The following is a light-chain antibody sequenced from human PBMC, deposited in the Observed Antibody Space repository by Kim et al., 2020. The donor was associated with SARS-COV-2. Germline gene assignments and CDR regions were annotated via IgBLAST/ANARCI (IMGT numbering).Light chain of an antibody. CDR3: QKYNSAPWK. CDR2: AAS. V-gene: IGKV1-27*01. Sequence: ASVGDRVTITCRASQDIANSLAWYQQKPGKVPQVLIYAASTLLSGVPSRFSGSGSGTEFTLTIGSLQTEDVATYYCQKYNSAPWKFGPGTKVDIK. J-gene: IGKJ1*01. CDR1: QDIANS.